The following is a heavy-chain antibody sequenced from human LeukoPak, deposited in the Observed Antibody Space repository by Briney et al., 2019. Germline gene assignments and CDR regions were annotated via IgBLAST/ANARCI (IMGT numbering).Heavy chain of an antibody. V-gene: IGHV3-48*01. Sequence: GGSLRLSCAASGFTFSSYSMDWVRQAPGKGLEWVSYISSSSSSIYYADSVKGRFAISRDNAKNSLYLQMNSLRAEDTAVYYCARDHHRRLYDSQARDTFDIWGQGTMVTVSS. CDR3: ARDHHRRLYDSQARDTFDI. CDR1: GFTFSSYS. CDR2: ISSSSSSI. J-gene: IGHJ3*02. D-gene: IGHD3-22*01.